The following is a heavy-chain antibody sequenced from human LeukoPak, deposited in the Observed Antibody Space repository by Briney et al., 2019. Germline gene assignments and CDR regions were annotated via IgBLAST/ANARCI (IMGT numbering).Heavy chain of an antibody. V-gene: IGHV4-59*01. Sequence: SETLSLTCTVSGGSISSYYWSWIRQPPGKGLEWIGYIYYSGSTNYNPSLKSRVTISVDTSKNQFSLKLSSVTAADTAVYYCARGGRDGYRDYWGQGTLVTASS. J-gene: IGHJ4*02. D-gene: IGHD5-24*01. CDR2: IYYSGST. CDR1: GGSISSYY. CDR3: ARGGRDGYRDY.